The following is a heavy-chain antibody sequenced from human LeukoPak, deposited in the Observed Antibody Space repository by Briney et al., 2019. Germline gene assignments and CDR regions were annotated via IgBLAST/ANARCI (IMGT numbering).Heavy chain of an antibody. J-gene: IGHJ5*02. D-gene: IGHD3-10*01. CDR2: IYYSGST. CDR3: ARGHYEFGELANWFDP. Sequence: KPSETLSLTCTVSGGSISSYYWSWIRQPPGKGLEWIGYIYYSGSTNYIPSLKSRVTISVDTSKNQFSLKLSSVTAADTAVYYCARGHYEFGELANWFDPWGQGTLVTVSS. V-gene: IGHV4-59*01. CDR1: GGSISSYY.